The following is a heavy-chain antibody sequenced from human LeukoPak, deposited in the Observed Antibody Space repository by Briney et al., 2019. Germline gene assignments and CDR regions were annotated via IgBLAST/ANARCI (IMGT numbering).Heavy chain of an antibody. CDR1: GFTFSSYA. V-gene: IGHV3-33*01. Sequence: GRSLRLSCAASGFTFSSYAMHWVRQAPGRGLEWVAVTWYDGINKYYADSVKGRFTISRDNSKNTLYLQMNSLRAEDTAVYYCARDHDYGSSPYYFDYWGQGTLVTVSS. J-gene: IGHJ4*02. CDR3: ARDHDYGSSPYYFDY. D-gene: IGHD3-10*01. CDR2: TWYDGINK.